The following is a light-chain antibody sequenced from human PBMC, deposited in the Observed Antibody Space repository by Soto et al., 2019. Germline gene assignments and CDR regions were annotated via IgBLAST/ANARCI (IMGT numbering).Light chain of an antibody. V-gene: IGKV3-15*01. CDR3: QQYDSWPHT. CDR1: QSISGD. CDR2: GAS. J-gene: IGKJ2*01. Sequence: EIVMTQSPATLSVSPGERVTLSCGASQSISGDLAWYQQKPGQAPRLVIYGASTRATAVPARFSGSGSATEFTLTISSLQSEDFAVYYCQQYDSWPHTFGLGTSLEIK.